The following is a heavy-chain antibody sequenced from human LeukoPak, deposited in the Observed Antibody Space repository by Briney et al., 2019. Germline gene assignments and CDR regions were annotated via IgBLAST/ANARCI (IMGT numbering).Heavy chain of an antibody. J-gene: IGHJ3*02. CDR3: GRDPNGDYIGAFDM. CDR1: GFTFSSYG. CDR2: IWYDGSNK. Sequence: PGRSLRLSCAASGFTFSSYGMHWVRQAPGKGLEWVAVIWYDGSNKYYADSVKGRFTISRDNSKNTLYLQMNSLRAEDTAVYYCGRDPNGDYIGAFDMWGQGTVVTVSS. V-gene: IGHV3-33*01. D-gene: IGHD4-17*01.